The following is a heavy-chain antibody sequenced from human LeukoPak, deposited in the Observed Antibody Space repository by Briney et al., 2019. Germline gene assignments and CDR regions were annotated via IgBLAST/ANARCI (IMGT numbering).Heavy chain of an antibody. CDR1: GYSFTSYW. CDR2: IDPSDSYT. CDR3: ARHASSTSYN. Sequence: GESLKISCKGSGYSFTSYWISWVRQMPGKGLEWMGRIDPSDSYTNYSPSFQGHVTISADKSISTAYLQWSSLKASDTAMYCCARHASSTSYNWGQGTLVTVSS. J-gene: IGHJ4*02. D-gene: IGHD2-2*01. V-gene: IGHV5-10-1*01.